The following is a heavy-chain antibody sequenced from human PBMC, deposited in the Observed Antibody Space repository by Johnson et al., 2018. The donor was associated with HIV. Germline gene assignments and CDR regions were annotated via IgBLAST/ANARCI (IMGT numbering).Heavy chain of an antibody. CDR2: ISYDGSNK. Sequence: QVQLVESGGGLVQPGGSLRLSCAASGFTFSSYAMHWVRQAPGKGLEWVAVISYDGSNKYYADSVKGRFTISRDNSKNTLYLQMNSLRAEDTAVYYCAKVAVATARGAFDIWGQGTMVTVSS. CDR3: AKVAVATARGAFDI. CDR1: GFTFSSYA. D-gene: IGHD6-6*01. V-gene: IGHV3-30-3*01. J-gene: IGHJ3*02.